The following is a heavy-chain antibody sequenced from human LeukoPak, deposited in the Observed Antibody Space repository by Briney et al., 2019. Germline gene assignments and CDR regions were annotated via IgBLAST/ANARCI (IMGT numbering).Heavy chain of an antibody. CDR1: GGSISTYY. D-gene: IGHD3-22*01. Sequence: SETLSLTCTVSGGSISTYYWNWIRQAPGKGLEWIGYIYSSGSINYNSSLNSRVTISVDTSKNQFSLTLHSVTAADAAVYYCARNTLYYNTRGHAALSGFDFWGQGTPVTVSS. CDR2: IYSSGSI. CDR3: ARNTLYYNTRGHAALSGFDF. V-gene: IGHV4-59*01. J-gene: IGHJ4*02.